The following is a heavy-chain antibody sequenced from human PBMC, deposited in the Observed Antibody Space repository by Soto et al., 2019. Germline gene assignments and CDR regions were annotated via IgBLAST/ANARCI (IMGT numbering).Heavy chain of an antibody. CDR3: ARANQLPFYYYYGMDV. V-gene: IGHV3-30-3*01. J-gene: IGHJ6*02. D-gene: IGHD2-2*01. CDR1: GFTFSSYA. CDR2: ISYDGSNK. Sequence: PGGSLRLSCAASGFTFSSYAMHWVRQAPGKGLEWVAVISYDGSNKYYADSVKGRFTISRDNSKNTLYLQMNSLRAEDTAVYYCARANQLPFYYYYGMDVWGQGTTVTVS.